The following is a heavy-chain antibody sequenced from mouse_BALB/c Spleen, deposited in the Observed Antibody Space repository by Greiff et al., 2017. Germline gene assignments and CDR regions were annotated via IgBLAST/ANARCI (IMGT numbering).Heavy chain of an antibody. CDR2: IWAGGST. CDR3: ARANWDVKGYYFDY. V-gene: IGHV2-9*02. CDR1: GFSLTSYG. Sequence: VQRVESGPGLVAPSQSLSITCTVSGFSLTSYGVHWVRQPPGKGLEWLGVIWAGGSTNYNSALMSRLSISKDNSKSQVFLKMNSLQTDDTAMYYCARANWDVKGYYFDYWGQGTTLTVSS. D-gene: IGHD4-1*01. J-gene: IGHJ2*01.